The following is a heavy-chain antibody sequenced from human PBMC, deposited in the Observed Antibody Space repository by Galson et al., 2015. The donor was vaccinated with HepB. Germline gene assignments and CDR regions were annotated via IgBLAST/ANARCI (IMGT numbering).Heavy chain of an antibody. V-gene: IGHV3-48*01. J-gene: IGHJ4*02. CDR1: GFTFSSYS. Sequence: SLRLSCAASGFTFSSYSMNWVRQAPGKGLEWVSYISSSSSTIYYADSVKGRFTISRDNAKNSLYLQMNSLRAEDTAVYYCARDSGSYGFDYWGQGTLVTVSS. CDR2: ISSSSSTI. D-gene: IGHD1-26*01. CDR3: ARDSGSYGFDY.